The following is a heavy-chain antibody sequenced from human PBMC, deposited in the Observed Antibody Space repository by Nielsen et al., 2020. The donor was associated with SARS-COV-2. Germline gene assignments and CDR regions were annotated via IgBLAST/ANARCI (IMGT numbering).Heavy chain of an antibody. CDR2: ITSGGDNI. CDR3: ARDRYYGSGSPAYYFDY. D-gene: IGHD3-10*01. V-gene: IGHV3-21*01. Sequence: GRQAPGKGLEWVSSITSGGDNIFYADSLKGRFTISRDNAKKSLYLQMNSLRAQDTALYYCARDRYYGSGSPAYYFDYWGQGTLVTVSS. J-gene: IGHJ4*02.